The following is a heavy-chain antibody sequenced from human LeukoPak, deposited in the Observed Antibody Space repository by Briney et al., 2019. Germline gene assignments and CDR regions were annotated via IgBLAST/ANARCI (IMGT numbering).Heavy chain of an antibody. J-gene: IGHJ4*02. CDR2: IIPILGIA. Sequence: SVKVSCKASGYTFTSYDINWVRQATGQGLEWMGRIIPILGIANYAQKFQGRVTITADKSTSTAYMELSSLRSEDTAVYYCESYDYGDYGGVDYWGQGTLVTVSS. CDR1: GYTFTSYD. V-gene: IGHV1-69*04. CDR3: ESYDYGDYGGVDY. D-gene: IGHD4-17*01.